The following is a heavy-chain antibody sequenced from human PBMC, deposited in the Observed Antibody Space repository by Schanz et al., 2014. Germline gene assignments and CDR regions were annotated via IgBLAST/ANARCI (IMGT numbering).Heavy chain of an antibody. CDR1: GFIFSNYG. V-gene: IGHV3-30*18. CDR2: ISNGGRDE. J-gene: IGHJ6*03. Sequence: QERLVESGGGVVQPGRSLRLSCAASGFIFSNYGMHWVRQAPGGGLEWVAGISNGGRDEYYVDSVKGRITISRDNSKDILYLQIYRLGTDVTAVYFCAKQGRTGPASSRKTYGPYHYTDVWGKGTTVIVSS. D-gene: IGHD6-13*01. CDR3: AKQGRTGPASSRKTYGPYHYTDV.